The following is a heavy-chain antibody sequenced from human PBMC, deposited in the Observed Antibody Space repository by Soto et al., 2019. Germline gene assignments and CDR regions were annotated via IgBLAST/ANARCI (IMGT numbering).Heavy chain of an antibody. Sequence: EVQLLESGGGLVQPGGSLRLSCAASGFTLSSYAMSWVRKAPGKGLEWVSVISNSADNTYYADSVKGRFTISRDSSKNTLYLQMNSLRAEDTAVYYCAKDSDYRDRIFWYFDLWGRGTLVTVSS. CDR1: GFTLSSYA. J-gene: IGHJ2*01. CDR3: AKDSDYRDRIFWYFDL. V-gene: IGHV3-23*01. D-gene: IGHD2-15*01. CDR2: ISNSADNT.